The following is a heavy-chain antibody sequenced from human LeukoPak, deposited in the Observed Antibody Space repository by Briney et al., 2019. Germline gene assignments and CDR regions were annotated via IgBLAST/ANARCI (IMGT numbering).Heavy chain of an antibody. J-gene: IGHJ4*02. Sequence: SGGSLRLSCAASGFTVSGSYMNWVRQAPGKGLEWVSLIYGGGNTYYADSVKGRFTISGDNSKNTLYLQMNSLRAEDTAVYYCARRGDGGRSFDYWGQGTLVTVSS. CDR1: GFTVSGSY. V-gene: IGHV3-53*01. CDR2: IYGGGNT. CDR3: ARRGDGGRSFDY. D-gene: IGHD4-23*01.